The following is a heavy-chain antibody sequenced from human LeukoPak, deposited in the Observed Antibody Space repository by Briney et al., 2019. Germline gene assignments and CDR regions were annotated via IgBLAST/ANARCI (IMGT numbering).Heavy chain of an antibody. CDR2: INPNSGGT. Sequence: ASVKVSCKASGYTFTDYYIHWVRQAPGQGLEWMGWINPNSGGTNYAQKFQGRVTMTRDTSISTAYMELNSLRAEDTALYYCARDFSNPSDFWGQGTLVTVSS. V-gene: IGHV1-2*02. J-gene: IGHJ4*02. D-gene: IGHD4-11*01. CDR3: ARDFSNPSDF. CDR1: GYTFTDYY.